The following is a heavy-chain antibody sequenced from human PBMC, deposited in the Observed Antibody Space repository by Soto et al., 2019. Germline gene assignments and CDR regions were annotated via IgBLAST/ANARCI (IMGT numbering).Heavy chain of an antibody. CDR2: IKQDGSEK. V-gene: IGHV3-7*01. J-gene: IGHJ6*03. Sequence: EVQLVESGGGLVQPGGSLRLSCAASGFTFSSYWMSWDRQAPGKGLEWVANIKQDGSEKYYVDSVKGRFTISRDNAKNSLYLQMNSLRAEDTAVYYCAREGEGDFWSGYYTHYYYMDVWGKGTTVTVSS. CDR1: GFTFSSYW. D-gene: IGHD3-3*01. CDR3: AREGEGDFWSGYYTHYYYMDV.